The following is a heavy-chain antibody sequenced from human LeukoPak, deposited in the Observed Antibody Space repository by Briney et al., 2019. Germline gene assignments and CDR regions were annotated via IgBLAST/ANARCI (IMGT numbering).Heavy chain of an antibody. J-gene: IGHJ6*03. CDR3: ARGRYQLLYVHYYYYMDV. V-gene: IGHV1-2*02. CDR2: INPNSGGT. CDR1: GYTFTSYY. D-gene: IGHD2-2*02. Sequence: GASVKVSCKASGYTFTSYYMHWVRQAPGQGLEWMGWINPNSGGTNYAQKFQGRVTMTRGTSISTAYMELSRLRSDDTAVYYCARGRYQLLYVHYYYYMDVWGKGTTVTVSS.